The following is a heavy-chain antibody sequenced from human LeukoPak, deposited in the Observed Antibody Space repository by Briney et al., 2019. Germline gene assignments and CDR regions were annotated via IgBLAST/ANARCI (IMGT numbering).Heavy chain of an antibody. Sequence: GASVKVPCKASGSTFTSYGISWVRQAPGQGLEWMGWISAYNGNTNYAQTVQGKVTMTIDTSKGTAYMELRSLISDDTAVYYCARGELEPFDYWGQGTLVTVSS. CDR2: ISAYNGNT. D-gene: IGHD1-1*01. J-gene: IGHJ4*02. V-gene: IGHV1-18*01. CDR1: GSTFTSYG. CDR3: ARGELEPFDY.